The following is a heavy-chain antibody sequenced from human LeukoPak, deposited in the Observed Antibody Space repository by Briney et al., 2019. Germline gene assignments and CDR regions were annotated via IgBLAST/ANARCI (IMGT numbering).Heavy chain of an antibody. CDR1: GDSISSGGYF. Sequence: SETLSLTCTVSGDSISSGGYFWVWIRQPPGKGLEWIGYIYYSGSTNYNPSLKSRVTISVDTSKNQFSLKLSSVTAADTAMYYCARVQLDYYGSGSPGANWFDPWGQGTLVTVSS. CDR2: IYYSGST. V-gene: IGHV4-61*08. CDR3: ARVQLDYYGSGSPGANWFDP. D-gene: IGHD3-10*01. J-gene: IGHJ5*02.